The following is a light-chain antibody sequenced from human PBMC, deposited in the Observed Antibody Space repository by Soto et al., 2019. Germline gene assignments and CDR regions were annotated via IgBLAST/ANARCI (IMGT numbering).Light chain of an antibody. Sequence: EIVLTQSPVTLSLSPGDRASLSCRASQRITXYFGCYQHNPGQPPRLLIYDESTRAXGTPARFSGSGSGRXXXXXXXXXXXEXXGVYYCXXRSNWPLTFGGGTKVEIK. CDR3: XXRSNWPLT. V-gene: IGKV3-11*02. J-gene: IGKJ4*01. CDR2: DES. CDR1: QRITXY.